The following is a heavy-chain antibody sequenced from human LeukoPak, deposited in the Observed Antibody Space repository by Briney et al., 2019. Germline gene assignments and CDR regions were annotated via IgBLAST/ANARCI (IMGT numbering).Heavy chain of an antibody. Sequence: GASVKVSCKASGNTFNRDALSWVRQAPGQGLEWMGGITPRLGPGNYAQKFQDRLSITADEITRTTYMEMRSLRSDDTAVYYCARGDDAFDIWGQGTMVTVSS. V-gene: IGHV1-69*13. CDR3: ARGDDAFDI. J-gene: IGHJ3*02. CDR1: GNTFNRDA. CDR2: ITPRLGPG.